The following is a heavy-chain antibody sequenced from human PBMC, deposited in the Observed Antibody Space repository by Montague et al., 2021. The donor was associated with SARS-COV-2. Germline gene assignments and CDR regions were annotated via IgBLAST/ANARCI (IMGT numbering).Heavy chain of an antibody. J-gene: IGHJ6*02. Sequence: SETLSLTCAVYGGSFSGYYWSWIRQPPGKGLEWIGEINHSGSTYYNPSLKSRVTISVDTSKNQFSLKLSSVTAADTAVYYCARAAPWSFRDILTGYYYYYGMDVWGQGTTVTVSS. CDR1: GGSFSGYY. CDR3: ARAAPWSFRDILTGYYYYYGMDV. V-gene: IGHV4-34*01. D-gene: IGHD3-9*01. CDR2: INHSGST.